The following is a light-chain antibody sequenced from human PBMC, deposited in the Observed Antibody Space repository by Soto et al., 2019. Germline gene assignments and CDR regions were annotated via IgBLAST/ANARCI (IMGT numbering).Light chain of an antibody. CDR1: QSLLHSSGHNY. CDR2: LGS. CDR3: MQALQTPLT. V-gene: IGKV2-28*01. Sequence: DIVMTQSPLSLPVTPGEPASISCRSSQSLLHSSGHNYLDWYLQKPGQSPQLLIYLGSTRASGVPARFSGSGSGTDITLKISRVDAEDVGIYYCMQALQTPLTFGGGNKVEIK. J-gene: IGKJ4*01.